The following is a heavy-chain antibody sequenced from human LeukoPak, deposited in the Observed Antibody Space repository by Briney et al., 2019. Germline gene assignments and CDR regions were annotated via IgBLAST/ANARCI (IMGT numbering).Heavy chain of an antibody. CDR3: ARLWFTRGVLWFGANSWFDP. Sequence: SETLSLTCTVSGGSRSSYYWSWIRQPPGKGLEWIGEINHSGSTNYNPSLKSRVTISVDTSKNQFPLKLSSVTAADTAVYYCARLWFTRGVLWFGANSWFDPWGQGTLVTVSS. CDR1: GGSRSSYY. J-gene: IGHJ5*02. D-gene: IGHD3-10*01. V-gene: IGHV4-34*01. CDR2: INHSGST.